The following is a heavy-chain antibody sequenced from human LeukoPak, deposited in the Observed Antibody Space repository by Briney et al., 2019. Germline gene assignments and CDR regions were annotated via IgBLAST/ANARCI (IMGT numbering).Heavy chain of an antibody. V-gene: IGHV3-30*02. CDR2: IRYDGSNK. CDR1: GFTFSSYG. J-gene: IGHJ4*02. CDR3: ANARQYYYDSSGPWDY. D-gene: IGHD3-22*01. Sequence: GGSLRLSCAASGFTFSSYGMHWVRQAPGKGLEWVAFIRYDGSNKYYADSVKGRFTISRDNSENTLYLQMNSLRAEDTAVYYCANARQYYYDSSGPWDYWGQGTLVTVSS.